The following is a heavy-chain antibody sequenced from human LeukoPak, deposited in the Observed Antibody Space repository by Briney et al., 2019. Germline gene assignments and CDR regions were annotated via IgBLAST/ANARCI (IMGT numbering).Heavy chain of an antibody. Sequence: TGGSLRLSCAASGFTFSSYAMSWVRQAPGKGLEWVSAISGSGGSTYYADSVKGRFTISRHNYKHTLYLQMNSLSAEDTAVYYCAKWVRYYGSGRPRDDYWGQGTLVTVSS. D-gene: IGHD3-10*01. V-gene: IGHV3-23*01. CDR2: ISGSGGST. J-gene: IGHJ4*02. CDR3: AKWVRYYGSGRPRDDY. CDR1: GFTFSSYA.